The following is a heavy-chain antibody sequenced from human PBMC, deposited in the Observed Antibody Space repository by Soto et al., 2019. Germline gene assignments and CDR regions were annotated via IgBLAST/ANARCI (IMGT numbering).Heavy chain of an antibody. CDR3: ASSYGSGYRAFDY. D-gene: IGHD3-10*01. V-gene: IGHV1-69*02. J-gene: IGHJ4*02. CDR2: VNPIVSMS. CDR1: GDTFNFYS. Sequence: QVQLVQSGAEVKRPGSSVKVSCKASGDTFNFYSINWVRQAPGLGLEWMGRVNPIVSMSNYAQKFQGRVTLTPDXXTSTAYVELSSLRSEDTAIYYCASSYGSGYRAFDYWGQGALVTVSS.